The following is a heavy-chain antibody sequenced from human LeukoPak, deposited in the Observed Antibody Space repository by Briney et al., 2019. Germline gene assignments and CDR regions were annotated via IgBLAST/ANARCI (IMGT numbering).Heavy chain of an antibody. D-gene: IGHD4-17*01. CDR1: GFTFSSNW. V-gene: IGHV3-7*01. CDR3: ARGDYVDYFDY. Sequence: GGSLRLSCAASGFTFSSNWMSWVRQAPGKGLEWVANIKQDGSEKYYVDSVKGRFTISRDNAKNSLYLQMNSLRAEDTAVYYCARGDYVDYFDYWGQGTLVTVSS. J-gene: IGHJ4*02. CDR2: IKQDGSEK.